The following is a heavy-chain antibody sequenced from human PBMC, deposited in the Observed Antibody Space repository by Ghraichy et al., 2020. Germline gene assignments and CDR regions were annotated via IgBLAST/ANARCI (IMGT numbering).Heavy chain of an antibody. Sequence: GESLNISCAASGFTFDDYAMSWVRQAPGKGLEWVSGISWNGGSTGYADSVKGRFTISRDNAKNSLYLQMNSLRAEDTALYHCARGGNMGTVVHYGMDVWGQRNPGTVPS. J-gene: IGHJ6*02. D-gene: IGHD2-15*01. CDR1: GFTFDDYA. CDR2: ISWNGGST. CDR3: ARGGNMGTVVHYGMDV. V-gene: IGHV3-20*01.